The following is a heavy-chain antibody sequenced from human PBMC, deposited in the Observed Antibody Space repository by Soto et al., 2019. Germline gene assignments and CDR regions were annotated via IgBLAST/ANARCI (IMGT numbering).Heavy chain of an antibody. CDR2: IFSNDEK. Sequence: QVTVKESGPVLVKPTETLTLTCTVSGFSLSNAGLGVSWIRQPPGKALEWLAHIFSNDEKSYSTSLKSRLTISKDTSKSQVVLIMTNMDPVDTATYYCASTYSASWYWFDPWGQGTLVPVSS. J-gene: IGHJ5*02. V-gene: IGHV2-26*04. CDR1: GFSLSNAGLG. CDR3: ASTYSASWYWFDP. D-gene: IGHD6-13*01.